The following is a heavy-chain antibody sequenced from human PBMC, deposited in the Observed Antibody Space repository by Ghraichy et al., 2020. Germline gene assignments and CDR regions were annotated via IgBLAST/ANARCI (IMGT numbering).Heavy chain of an antibody. J-gene: IGHJ6*02. CDR3: ASPRWGGNSYYYYYYGMDV. D-gene: IGHD4-23*01. Sequence: SETLSLTCTVSGGSISSSSYYWGWIRQPPGKGLEWIGSIYYSGSTYYNPPLKSRVTISVDTSKNQFSLKLSSVTAADTAVYYCASPRWGGNSYYYYYYGMDVWGQGTTVTVSS. CDR1: GGSISSSSYY. CDR2: IYYSGST. V-gene: IGHV4-39*01.